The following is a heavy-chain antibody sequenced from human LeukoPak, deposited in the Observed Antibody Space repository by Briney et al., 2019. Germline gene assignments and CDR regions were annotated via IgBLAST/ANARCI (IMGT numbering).Heavy chain of an antibody. J-gene: IGHJ6*02. CDR2: INPNSGGT. D-gene: IGHD2-15*01. CDR3: ARDAVDCSGGSCYYYGMDV. V-gene: IGHV1-2*02. Sequence: ASVKVSCKASGYTFTGYYMHWVRQAPGQGLEWMGWINPNSGGTNCAQKFQGRVTMTRDTSISTAYMELSRLRSDDTAVYYCARDAVDCSGGSCYYYGMDVWGQGTTVTVSS. CDR1: GYTFTGYY.